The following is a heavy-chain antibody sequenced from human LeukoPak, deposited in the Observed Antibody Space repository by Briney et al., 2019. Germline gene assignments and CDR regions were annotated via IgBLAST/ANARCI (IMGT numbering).Heavy chain of an antibody. D-gene: IGHD6-13*01. Sequence: SVKVSCKASGGTFSSYAISWVRQAPGQGLEWMGRIIPILGIADYAQKFQGRVTITADKSTSTAYMELSSLRSEDTAVYYCARARYSSSWFGYWGQGTLVTVSS. CDR3: ARARYSSSWFGY. CDR2: IIPILGIA. CDR1: GGTFSSYA. V-gene: IGHV1-69*04. J-gene: IGHJ4*02.